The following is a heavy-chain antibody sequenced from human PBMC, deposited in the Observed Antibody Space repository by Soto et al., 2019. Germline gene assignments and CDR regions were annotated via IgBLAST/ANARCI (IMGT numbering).Heavy chain of an antibody. Sequence: GGSLRLSCAASGFTFSSYGMHWVRQAPGKGLEWVAVISYEGSNEYYADAVKGRFTVSRDNAKNTLYLQMNNLRAEDTAVYYCVRDQSVAGPTTLFDPWGQGVLVTVSS. CDR1: GFTFSSYG. J-gene: IGHJ5*02. CDR3: VRDQSVAGPTTLFDP. D-gene: IGHD6-19*01. CDR2: ISYEGSNE. V-gene: IGHV3-30*03.